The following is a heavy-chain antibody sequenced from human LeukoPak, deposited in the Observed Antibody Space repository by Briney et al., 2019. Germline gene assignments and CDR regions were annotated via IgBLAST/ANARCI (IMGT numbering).Heavy chain of an antibody. D-gene: IGHD3-10*01. Sequence: ASVKVSCKASGGTFSSYAISWVRQAPGQGLEWMGGFDPEDGETIYAQKFQGRVTMTEDTSTDTAYMELSSLRSEDTAVYYCATFSPPGVRGVKADYYYYYGMDVWGQGTTVTVSS. V-gene: IGHV1-24*01. J-gene: IGHJ6*02. CDR1: GGTFSSYA. CDR3: ATFSPPGVRGVKADYYYYYGMDV. CDR2: FDPEDGET.